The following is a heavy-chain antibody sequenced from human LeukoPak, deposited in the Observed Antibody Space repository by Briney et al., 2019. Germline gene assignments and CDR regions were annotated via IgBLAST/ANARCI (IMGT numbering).Heavy chain of an antibody. V-gene: IGHV4-38-2*01. J-gene: IGHJ4*02. CDR2: IYNSGST. CDR1: GYSISSGYY. D-gene: IGHD1-26*01. CDR3: ARTYSGSYPDY. Sequence: PSETLSLTCAVSGYSISSGYYWGWIRQPPGKGLEWIGSIYNSGSTYYNPSLKSRVTISVDTSKNHFSLNLKSVTAADTAVYYCARTYSGSYPDYWGQGTLVTVSS.